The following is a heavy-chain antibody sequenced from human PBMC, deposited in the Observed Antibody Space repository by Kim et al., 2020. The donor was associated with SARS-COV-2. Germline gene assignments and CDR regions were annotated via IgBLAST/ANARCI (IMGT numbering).Heavy chain of an antibody. CDR3: ARSPYYGSGTLRRWFDP. D-gene: IGHD3-10*01. Sequence: SETLSLTCAVYGGSFSGYYWSWIRQPPGKGLEWIGEINHSGSTNYNPSLKSRVTISVDTSKNQFSLKLSSVTAADTAVYYCARSPYYGSGTLRRWFDPWGQGTLVTVSS. CDR1: GGSFSGYY. CDR2: INHSGST. J-gene: IGHJ5*02. V-gene: IGHV4-34*01.